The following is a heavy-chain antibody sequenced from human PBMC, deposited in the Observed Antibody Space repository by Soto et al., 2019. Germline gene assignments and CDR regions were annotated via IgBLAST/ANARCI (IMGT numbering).Heavy chain of an antibody. D-gene: IGHD3-22*01. Sequence: QVQLVQSGAEVKKPGSSVKVSCKASGGTFSSYAISWVRQAPGQGLEWMGGIIPIFGTANYAQKFQGRVTITAEKSTSTAYMELSSLRSEDTAVYYCANSVTYYYDSSGYYSFDYWGQGTLVTVSS. CDR1: GGTFSSYA. CDR2: IIPIFGTA. V-gene: IGHV1-69*06. CDR3: ANSVTYYYDSSGYYSFDY. J-gene: IGHJ4*02.